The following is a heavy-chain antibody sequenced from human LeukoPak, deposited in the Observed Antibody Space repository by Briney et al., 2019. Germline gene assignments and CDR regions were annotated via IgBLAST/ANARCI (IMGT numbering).Heavy chain of an antibody. V-gene: IGHV3-74*01. CDR1: GFTFSSYW. CDR2: INSDATST. D-gene: IGHD5-24*01. CDR3: AKEGRWLQSFDY. J-gene: IGHJ4*02. Sequence: GGSLRLSCAASGFTFSSYWMHWVRQVPGKGLVWVSRINSDATSTSYADSVMGRFTISRDNSKNPLYLQMNSLRTEDTALYYCAKEGRWLQSFDYWGQGTLVTVSS.